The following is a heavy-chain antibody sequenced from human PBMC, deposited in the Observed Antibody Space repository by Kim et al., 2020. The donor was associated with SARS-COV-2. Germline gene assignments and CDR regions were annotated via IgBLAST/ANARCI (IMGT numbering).Heavy chain of an antibody. V-gene: IGHV3-30-3*01. D-gene: IGHD3-10*01. CDR3: VRGVDFDH. CDR1: GFIFSDDA. Sequence: GGSLRLSCITSGFIFSDDAMNWVRQAPGKGLEWVAVISHDGSDKFYSESVEGRFTISRDDSANTLFLQMDSLTTEDTAVYYCVRGVDFDHWGQGTLVTVSS. CDR2: ISHDGSDK. J-gene: IGHJ4*02.